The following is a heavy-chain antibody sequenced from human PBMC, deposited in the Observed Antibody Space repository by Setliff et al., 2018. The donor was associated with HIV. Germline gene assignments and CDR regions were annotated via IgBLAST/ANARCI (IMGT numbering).Heavy chain of an antibody. CDR2: VYSRGTT. V-gene: IGHV4-59*11. CDR3: ARSGSDWAITTDYYLDV. Sequence: PSETLSLTCSVSGGSISGHYWSWVRQPPGKGLEWIGYVYSRGTTNYNPSFKSRVSISLDTSNNQFSLKVRSVTAADTAVYYCARSGSDWAITTDYYLDVWGKGTTVTVSS. J-gene: IGHJ6*03. D-gene: IGHD6-19*01. CDR1: GGSISGHY.